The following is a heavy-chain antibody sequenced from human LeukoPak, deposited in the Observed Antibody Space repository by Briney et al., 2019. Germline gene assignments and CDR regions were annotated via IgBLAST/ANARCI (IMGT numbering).Heavy chain of an antibody. J-gene: IGHJ4*02. CDR3: ARDEGSSSVGY. CDR1: GFTFSSYG. V-gene: IGHV3-33*01. D-gene: IGHD6-6*01. Sequence: GRSLRLSCAASGFTFSSYGMHWVRQAPGKGLEWVAIIWYDGSNKYYADSVEGRFTISRDNSKNTLYLQMNSLRAEDTAVYYCARDEGSSSVGYWGQGTLVTVSS. CDR2: IWYDGSNK.